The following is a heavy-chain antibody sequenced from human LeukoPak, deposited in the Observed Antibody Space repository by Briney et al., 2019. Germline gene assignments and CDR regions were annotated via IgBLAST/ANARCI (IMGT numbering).Heavy chain of an antibody. J-gene: IGHJ4*02. CDR2: IYYSGST. Sequence: SETLSLTCTVSGFSISDYNWSWIRPPPGKGLEGSSYIYYSGSTNYHPSLNSRVTIRVDTSKNQFSLKRSPVTAADTAVYYSGRHAAKGIAEYYFDYWGKGNLVTVSS. D-gene: IGHD6-13*01. V-gene: IGHV4-59*08. CDR3: GRHAAKGIAEYYFDY. CDR1: GFSISDYN.